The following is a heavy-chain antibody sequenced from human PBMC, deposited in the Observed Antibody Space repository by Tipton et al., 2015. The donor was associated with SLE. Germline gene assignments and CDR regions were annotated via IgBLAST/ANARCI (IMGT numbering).Heavy chain of an antibody. CDR3: ARGGTVFGVVLNWFDP. Sequence: SLRLSCAASGFTFSSYWMSWVRQAPGKGLEWVANIKEDGSEKYYVDSVKGRFTISRDNAKNSLSLQMNSLRAEDTAVYYCARGGTVFGVVLNWFDPWGQGTLVTVSS. CDR1: GFTFSSYW. J-gene: IGHJ5*02. V-gene: IGHV3-7*01. D-gene: IGHD3-3*01. CDR2: IKEDGSEK.